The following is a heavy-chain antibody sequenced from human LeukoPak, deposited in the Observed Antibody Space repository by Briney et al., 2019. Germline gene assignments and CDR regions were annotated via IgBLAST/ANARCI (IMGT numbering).Heavy chain of an antibody. CDR1: GGSISGYY. V-gene: IGHV4-4*07. CDR3: ARGPGVPVRGYSGYVHFDY. CDR2: IYTSGST. Sequence: SETLSLTCTVSGGSISGYYWGWIRQPAGKGLEWIGRIYTSGSTNYNPSLKSRVTMSVDTSKNQFSLKLSSVTAADTAVYYCARGPGVPVRGYSGYVHFDYWGQGTLVTVSS. D-gene: IGHD5-12*01. J-gene: IGHJ4*02.